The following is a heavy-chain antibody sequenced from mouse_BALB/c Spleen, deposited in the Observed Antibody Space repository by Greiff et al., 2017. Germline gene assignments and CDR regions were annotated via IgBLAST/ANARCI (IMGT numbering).Heavy chain of an antibody. D-gene: IGHD2-10*02. CDR3: ARSMGYYFDY. J-gene: IGHJ2*01. CDR1: GYTFTSYW. CDR2: IYPGDGDT. Sequence: QVQLKQSGAELARPGASVKLSCKASGYTFTSYWMQWVKQRPGQGLEWIGAIYPGDGDTRYTQKFKGKATLTADKSSSTAYMQLSSLASEDSAVYYCARSMGYYFDYWGQGTTLTVSS. V-gene: IGHV1-87*01.